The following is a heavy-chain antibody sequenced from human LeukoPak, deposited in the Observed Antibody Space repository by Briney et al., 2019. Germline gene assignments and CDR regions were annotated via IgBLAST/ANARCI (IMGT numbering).Heavy chain of an antibody. Sequence: SETLSLTCTVSGGSISSDNYYWGWIRQSPGKGLEWIGSIFYSGNTYYNPSLKSRVTISVDTSKNQFSLKLRSVTAADTALYYCARPVVAATPWYFQYWGQGTLVSVSS. CDR2: IFYSGNT. D-gene: IGHD2-15*01. V-gene: IGHV4-39*01. J-gene: IGHJ1*01. CDR1: GGSISSDNYY. CDR3: ARPVVAATPWYFQY.